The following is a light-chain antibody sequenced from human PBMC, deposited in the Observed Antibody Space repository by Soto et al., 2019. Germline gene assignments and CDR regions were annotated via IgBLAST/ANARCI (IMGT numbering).Light chain of an antibody. CDR2: QNN. Sequence: SYELTQQPSVSVSPGQTASITCSGDKLGDKYACWYQQKPGQSPVLVIYQNNKRPSGIPERFSGSNSGNTATLTISGTQAMDEADYYCQAWGSSIVVFGGGTQLTVL. CDR1: KLGDKY. CDR3: QAWGSSIVV. V-gene: IGLV3-1*01. J-gene: IGLJ2*01.